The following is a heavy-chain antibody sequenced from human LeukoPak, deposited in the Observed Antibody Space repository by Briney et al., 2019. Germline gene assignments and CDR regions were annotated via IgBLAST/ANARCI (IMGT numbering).Heavy chain of an antibody. CDR1: GFTFDDYA. Sequence: PGGSLRLACAASGFTFDDYAMHWVRQAPGKGLEWVSGISWNSGSIGYADSVKGRFTISRDNSKNTLYLQMNSLRAEDTAVYYCAKDPSWVVPAAMGIYFDYWGQGTLVTVSS. CDR2: ISWNSGSI. CDR3: AKDPSWVVPAAMGIYFDY. V-gene: IGHV3-9*01. J-gene: IGHJ4*02. D-gene: IGHD2-2*01.